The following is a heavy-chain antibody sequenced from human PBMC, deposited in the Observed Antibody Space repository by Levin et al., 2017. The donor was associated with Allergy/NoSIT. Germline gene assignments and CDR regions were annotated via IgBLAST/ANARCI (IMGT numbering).Heavy chain of an antibody. CDR2: INWNGGST. CDR3: ARDVSQGWGVYAIRLWFDP. D-gene: IGHD2-8*01. V-gene: IGHV3-20*01. Sequence: PGGSLRLSCAASGFTFDDYGMSWVRQAPGKGLEWVSGINWNGGSTGYADSVKGRFTISRDNAKNSLYLQMNSLRAEDTALYHCARDVSQGWGVYAIRLWFDPWGQGTLVTVSS. CDR1: GFTFDDYG. J-gene: IGHJ5*02.